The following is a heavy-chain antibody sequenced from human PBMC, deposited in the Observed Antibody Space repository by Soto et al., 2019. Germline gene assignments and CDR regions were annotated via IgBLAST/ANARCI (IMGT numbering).Heavy chain of an antibody. CDR1: GYTFTSYG. J-gene: IGHJ6*02. CDR3: ARAHAYYDFCSGYYTPNYYYGMDV. CDR2: ISAYNGNT. V-gene: IGHV1-18*01. D-gene: IGHD3-3*01. Sequence: QVQLVQSGAEVKKPGASVKVSCKASGYTFTSYGISWVRQAPGQGLEWMGWISAYNGNTNYAQKLQGRVTMTTDTSTSTAYMELRILRSDDTAVYYCARAHAYYDFCSGYYTPNYYYGMDVWGQGTTVTVSS.